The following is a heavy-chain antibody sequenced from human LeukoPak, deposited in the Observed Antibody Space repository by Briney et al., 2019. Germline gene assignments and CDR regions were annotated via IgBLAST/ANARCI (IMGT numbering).Heavy chain of an antibody. Sequence: GASVKVSCKASGYTFTGYYMHWVRQAPGQGLEWMGWINPNSGGTNCAQKFQGRVTMTRDTSISTAYMELSRLRSDDTAVYYCARGSRGYSYGYGLHYFDYWGQGTLVTVSS. D-gene: IGHD5-18*01. CDR1: GYTFTGYY. J-gene: IGHJ4*02. CDR3: ARGSRGYSYGYGLHYFDY. V-gene: IGHV1-2*02. CDR2: INPNSGGT.